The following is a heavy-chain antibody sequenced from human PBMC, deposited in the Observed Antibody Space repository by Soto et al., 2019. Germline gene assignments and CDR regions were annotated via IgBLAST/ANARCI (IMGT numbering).Heavy chain of an antibody. CDR1: GGSFSGYY. D-gene: IGHD6-13*01. V-gene: IGHV4-34*01. J-gene: IGHJ4*02. CDR3: ARGGAGTGRY. CDR2: INHSGST. Sequence: QVQLQQWGAGLLKPSETLSLTCAVYGGSFSGYYWSWIRQPPGKGLEWIGEINHSGSTNYNPSLKXXVXIXGDTSKNQFSLKLSSVTAADTAVYYCARGGAGTGRYWGQGTLVTVSS.